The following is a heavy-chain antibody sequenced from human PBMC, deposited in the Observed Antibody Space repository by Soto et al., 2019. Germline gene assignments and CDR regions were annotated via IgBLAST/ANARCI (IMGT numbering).Heavy chain of an antibody. CDR1: KFTFASYV. Sequence: QVQLVESGGGVVQPARSQRLSCTASKFTFASYVMHWVRQAPGEGLEWGALISFDGTNKYYADSVKGRFTISRDNSKNTMYLQMNSLRPEDTAVYYCAREMIPMIMGGMSAMDVWGQGTTVTVS. V-gene: IGHV3-30*04. D-gene: IGHD3-22*01. CDR2: ISFDGTNK. CDR3: AREMIPMIMGGMSAMDV. J-gene: IGHJ6*02.